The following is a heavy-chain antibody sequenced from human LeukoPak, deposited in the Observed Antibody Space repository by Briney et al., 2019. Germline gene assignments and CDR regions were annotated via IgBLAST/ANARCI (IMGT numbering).Heavy chain of an antibody. CDR2: INAGNGNT. CDR1: GYTFTSYA. Sequence: ASVKVSCKASGYTFTSYAMHWVRQAPGQRLEWMGWINAGNGNTKYSQKFQGSVTITRDTSASTAYMELSSLRSEDTAVYYCARGEDVDTAMADYWGQGTLVTVSS. J-gene: IGHJ4*02. D-gene: IGHD5-18*01. V-gene: IGHV1-3*01. CDR3: ARGEDVDTAMADY.